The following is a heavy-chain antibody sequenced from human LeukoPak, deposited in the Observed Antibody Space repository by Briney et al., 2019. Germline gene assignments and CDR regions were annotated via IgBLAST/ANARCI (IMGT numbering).Heavy chain of an antibody. CDR2: ISWNSGSI. D-gene: IGHD6-19*01. Sequence: LSLTCTVSGGSISSYYWSWIRQPPGKGLEWVSGISWNSGSIDYADSVKGRFTISRDNAKNSLYLQMNSLRAEDTAFYYCAKDKYSTGLDSWGQGTLVTVSS. CDR1: GGSISSYY. CDR3: AKDKYSTGLDS. V-gene: IGHV3-9*01. J-gene: IGHJ4*02.